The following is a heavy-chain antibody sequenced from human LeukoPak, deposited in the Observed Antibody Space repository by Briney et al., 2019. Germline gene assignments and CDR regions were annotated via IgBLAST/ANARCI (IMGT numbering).Heavy chain of an antibody. CDR2: ISYDGSNK. J-gene: IGHJ3*02. Sequence: GGSLRLSCAASGFTFSSYAMHWVRQAPGKGREWVAVISYDGSNKYYADSVKGRFTISRDNFKNTLYLQMNRLRAEDTAVYYCARDSRDILTGYHPPEAFDSWGQGTMVTVSS. D-gene: IGHD3-9*01. CDR1: GFTFSSYA. CDR3: ARDSRDILTGYHPPEAFDS. V-gene: IGHV3-30*04.